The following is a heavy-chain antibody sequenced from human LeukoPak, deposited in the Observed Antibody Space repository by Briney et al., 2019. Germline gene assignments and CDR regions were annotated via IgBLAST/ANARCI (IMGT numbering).Heavy chain of an antibody. CDR3: ARDASRGFDT. V-gene: IGHV3-7*01. J-gene: IGHJ4*02. D-gene: IGHD5-24*01. CDR2: IKDDGRQK. CDR1: GFTFSRYW. Sequence: GGSLRLSCAPSGFTFSRYWMTWVRQTPGKGREWVASIKDDGRQKYYVDSVKGRFTVSRDNAKNSAYLQMDSLRAEDTALYYCARDASRGFDTWGQGTLVTVSS.